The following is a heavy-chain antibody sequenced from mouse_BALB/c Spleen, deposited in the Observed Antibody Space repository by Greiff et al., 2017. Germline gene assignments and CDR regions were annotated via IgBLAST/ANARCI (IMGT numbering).Heavy chain of an antibody. CDR3: ARVLLRRDWYFDV. V-gene: IGHV3-6*02. J-gene: IGHJ1*01. CDR2: ISYDGSN. D-gene: IGHD2-12*01. Sequence: EVQLVESGPGLVKPSQSLSLTCSVTGYSITSGYYWNWIRQFPGNKLEWMGYISYDGSNNYNPSLKNRISITRDTSKNQFFLKLNSVTTEDTATYYCARVLLRRDWYFDVWGAGTTVTVSS. CDR1: GYSITSGYY.